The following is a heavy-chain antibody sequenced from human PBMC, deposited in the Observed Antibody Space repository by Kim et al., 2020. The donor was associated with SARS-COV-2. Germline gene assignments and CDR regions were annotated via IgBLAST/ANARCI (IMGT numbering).Heavy chain of an antibody. V-gene: IGHV3-9*01. J-gene: IGHJ4*02. D-gene: IGHD3-22*01. CDR3: AKFSGTYYYDSSGSNFDY. CDR2: ISWNSGSI. Sequence: GGSLRLSCAASGFTFDDYAMHWVRQAPGKGLEWVSGISWNSGSIGYADSVKGRFTISRDNAKNSLYLQMNSLRAEDTALYYCAKFSGTYYYDSSGSNFDYWGQGTLVTVSS. CDR1: GFTFDDYA.